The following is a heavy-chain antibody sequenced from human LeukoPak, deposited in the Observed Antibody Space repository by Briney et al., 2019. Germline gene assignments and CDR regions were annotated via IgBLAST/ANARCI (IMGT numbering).Heavy chain of an antibody. V-gene: IGHV4-34*01. Sequence: SEALSLTCAVYGGSFSGYYWSWIRQPPGKGLEWIGEINHSGSTNYNPSLKSRVTISVDTSKNQFSLKLSSVTAADTAVYYCARYPLRASGYYQFWGQGTLVTVSS. CDR1: GGSFSGYY. D-gene: IGHD3-22*01. CDR3: ARYPLRASGYYQF. CDR2: INHSGST. J-gene: IGHJ4*02.